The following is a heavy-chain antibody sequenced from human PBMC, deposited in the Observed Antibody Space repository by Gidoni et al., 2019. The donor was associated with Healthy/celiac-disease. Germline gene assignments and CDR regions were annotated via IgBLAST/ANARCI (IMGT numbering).Heavy chain of an antibody. CDR3: ARPLYGDYAYY. D-gene: IGHD4-17*01. CDR1: VGSISSSSYY. V-gene: IGHV4-39*01. CDR2: IYYSGST. Sequence: QLQLQESGPGLVKPSETLSLTCTVSVGSISSSSYYWGWIRQPPGKGLEWIGSIYYSGSTYYNPSLKSRVTISVDTSKNQFSLKLSSVTAADTAVYYCARPLYGDYAYYWGQGTLVTVSS. J-gene: IGHJ4*02.